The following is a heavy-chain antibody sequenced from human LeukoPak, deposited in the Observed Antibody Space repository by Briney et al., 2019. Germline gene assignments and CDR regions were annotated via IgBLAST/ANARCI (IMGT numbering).Heavy chain of an antibody. Sequence: PGGSLRLSCAASGFTFDDYGMSWVRQAPGEFLEWVSGTNWNGGSTGYADSVKGRFTISRDNSKNTLYLQINNLRAEDTAVYYCAKTRGSGPFDYWGQGTLVTVSS. CDR3: AKTRGSGPFDY. V-gene: IGHV3-20*04. CDR1: GFTFDDYG. D-gene: IGHD3-10*01. J-gene: IGHJ4*02. CDR2: TNWNGGST.